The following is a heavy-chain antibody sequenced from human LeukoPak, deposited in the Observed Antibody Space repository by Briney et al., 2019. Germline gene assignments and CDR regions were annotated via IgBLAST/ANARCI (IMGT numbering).Heavy chain of an antibody. V-gene: IGHV3-23*01. CDR1: GFTFSSYA. Sequence: PGGSLRLSCVASGFTFSSYAMSWVRQAPGKGLEWVSAISGSGGTTFYADSVKGRFTISRDSSKNTLYLQMNSLRAEDTAVYYCAKGRSGSPGRYFDYWGQGTLVTVSS. J-gene: IGHJ4*02. CDR2: ISGSGGTT. D-gene: IGHD1-26*01. CDR3: AKGRSGSPGRYFDY.